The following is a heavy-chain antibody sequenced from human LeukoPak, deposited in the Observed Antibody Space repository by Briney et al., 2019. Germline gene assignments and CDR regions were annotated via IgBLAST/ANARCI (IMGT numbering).Heavy chain of an antibody. CDR2: IIPIFGTA. D-gene: IGHD1-7*01. Sequence: SVKVSCKASGGTFSSYAISWVRQAPGQGLEWMGGIIPIFGTANYAQKFQGSVTITADESTSTAYMELSSLRSEDTAVYYCARAEGITGTTRSNLFDYWGQGTLVTVSS. CDR1: GGTFSSYA. J-gene: IGHJ4*02. V-gene: IGHV1-69*01. CDR3: ARAEGITGTTRSNLFDY.